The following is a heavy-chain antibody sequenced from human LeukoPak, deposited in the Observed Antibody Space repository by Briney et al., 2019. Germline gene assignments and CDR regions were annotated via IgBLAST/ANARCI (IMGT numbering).Heavy chain of an antibody. V-gene: IGHV4-39*01. J-gene: IGHJ4*02. CDR1: GDSVSTNLYY. CDR3: ARQGYGRSSFFDH. Sequence: PSETLSLTCTVSGDSVSTNLYYWGWLRQPPGQGLEWIVNLFHSGTTYYNPSLKSRVSISVDTSKNQFSLKLNSVTAADTAVYYCARQGYGRSSFFDHWGQGTLVTVSS. D-gene: IGHD6-6*01. CDR2: LFHSGTT.